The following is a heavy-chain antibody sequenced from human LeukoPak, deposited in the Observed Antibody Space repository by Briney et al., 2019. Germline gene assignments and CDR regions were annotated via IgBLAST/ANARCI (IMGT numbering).Heavy chain of an antibody. J-gene: IGHJ4*02. CDR3: ARMGWSGDFDS. CDR2: INPNSGDT. Sequence: GASVKVSCKASGYTFTSYGISWVRQAPGQGLEWMGWINPNSGDTNYAQKFQGRVTMTRDTSISTAYMDLSRLRSDDTAIYYCARMGWSGDFDSWGQGTLLTVSS. V-gene: IGHV1-2*02. D-gene: IGHD3-3*01. CDR1: GYTFTSYG.